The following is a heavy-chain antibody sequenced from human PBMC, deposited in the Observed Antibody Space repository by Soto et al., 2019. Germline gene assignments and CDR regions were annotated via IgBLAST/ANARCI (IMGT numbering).Heavy chain of an antibody. CDR3: ARARPYSSGWYPIDI. J-gene: IGHJ3*02. CDR1: GYSVCSNSAA. V-gene: IGHV6-1*01. Sequence: QTLSLTWAISGYSVCSNSAAWNLIMQSPSRGLEWLGRTYYRSKWYNDYAVSVKRRITINPDTSKNQFSLQLNSVTPEDTAVYYCARARPYSSGWYPIDIWGQGPMVSVSS. D-gene: IGHD6-19*01. CDR2: TYYRSKWYN.